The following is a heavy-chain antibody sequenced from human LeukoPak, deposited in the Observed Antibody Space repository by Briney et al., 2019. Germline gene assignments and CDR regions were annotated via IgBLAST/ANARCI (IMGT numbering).Heavy chain of an antibody. V-gene: IGHV1-46*01. CDR3: ARDAGSGGSCYS. CDR1: GYTFTSYY. CDR2: INPSGGST. D-gene: IGHD2-15*01. Sequence: GASVKVSCKASGYTFTSYYMHWVRQAPGQGLEWMGIINPSGGSTSYAQKFQGRVTMTRDTSTSTVYMELSSLRSEDTAVYYRARDAGSGGSCYSWGQGTLVTVSS. J-gene: IGHJ4*02.